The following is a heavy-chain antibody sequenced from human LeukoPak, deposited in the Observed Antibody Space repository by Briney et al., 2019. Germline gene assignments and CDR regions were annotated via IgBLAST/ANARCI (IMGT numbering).Heavy chain of an antibody. CDR1: GGSISSSSYC. CDR3: ARCRGGHNWFDP. D-gene: IGHD2-15*01. Sequence: PSETLSLTCTVSGGSISSSSYCWGWIRQPPGKGLEWIGSIYYSGSTYYNPSLKSRVTISVDTSKNQFSLKLSSVTAADTAVYYCARCRGGHNWFDPWGQGTLVTVSS. CDR2: IYYSGST. J-gene: IGHJ5*02. V-gene: IGHV4-39*07.